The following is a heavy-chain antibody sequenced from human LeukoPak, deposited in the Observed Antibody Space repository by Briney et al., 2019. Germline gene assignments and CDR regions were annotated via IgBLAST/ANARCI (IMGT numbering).Heavy chain of an antibody. Sequence: GGSLRLSCAASGFTFSSYAMHWVRQAPGKGLEWVAVISYDGSNKYYADSVKGRFTISRDNSKNTLYLQMNSLRAEDTAVYYCARRIVGQHLRYYYYYGMDVWGQGTTVTVSS. CDR1: GFTFSSYA. CDR3: ARRIVGQHLRYYYYYGMDV. J-gene: IGHJ6*02. CDR2: ISYDGSNK. D-gene: IGHD2-15*01. V-gene: IGHV3-30-3*01.